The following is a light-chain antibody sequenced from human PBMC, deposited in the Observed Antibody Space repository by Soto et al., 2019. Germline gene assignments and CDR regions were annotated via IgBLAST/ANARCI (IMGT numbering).Light chain of an antibody. CDR3: RSPISGSAYV. CDR2: DVT. Sequence: QSALSQPASVSRAPGQSITISCTGTSRDIGGYNYVSWYKQHPGEPPKLLIYDVTNRPSGISNRFSGSKSGNTASLTISGLQTDDEAYYYCRSPISGSAYVFAIGRTVTVL. V-gene: IGLV2-14*03. CDR1: SRDIGGYNY. J-gene: IGLJ1*01.